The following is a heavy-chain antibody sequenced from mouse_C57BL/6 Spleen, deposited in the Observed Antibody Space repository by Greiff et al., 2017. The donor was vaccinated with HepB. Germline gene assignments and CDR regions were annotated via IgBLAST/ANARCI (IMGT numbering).Heavy chain of an antibody. Sequence: EVKLMESGGGLVKPGGSLKLSCAASGFTFSSYTMSWVRQTPEKRLEWVATISGGGGNTYYPDSVKGRFTISRDNAKNTLYLQMSSLRSEDTALYYCARHDHYGSSYGAYWGQGTLVTVSA. V-gene: IGHV5-9*01. J-gene: IGHJ3*01. CDR1: GFTFSSYT. CDR3: ARHDHYGSSYGAY. CDR2: ISGGGGNT. D-gene: IGHD1-1*01.